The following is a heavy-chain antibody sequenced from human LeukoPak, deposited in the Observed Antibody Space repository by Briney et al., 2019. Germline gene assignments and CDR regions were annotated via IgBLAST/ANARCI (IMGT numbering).Heavy chain of an antibody. CDR3: ARAEGDYDFWSGYYVGNAFDI. J-gene: IGHJ3*02. D-gene: IGHD3-3*01. CDR2: INPNSGGT. V-gene: IGHV1-2*02. Sequence: GASVNVSCKSSVYTFTGYYMQWVGPARGRGLEWLGWINPNSGGTNYAQKFQGRVTMTRDTSISTAYMELSRLRSDDTAVYYCARAEGDYDFWSGYYVGNAFDIWGQGTMVTVSS. CDR1: VYTFTGYY.